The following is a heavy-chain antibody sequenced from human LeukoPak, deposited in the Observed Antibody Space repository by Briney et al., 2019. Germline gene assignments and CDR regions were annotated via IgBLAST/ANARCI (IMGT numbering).Heavy chain of an antibody. D-gene: IGHD5-18*01. V-gene: IGHV4-34*01. J-gene: IGHJ4*02. CDR1: GGSFSGYY. CDR2: INHSGST. Sequence: SEILSLTCAVYGGSFSGYYWSWIRQPPGKGLEWIGEINHSGSTNYNPSLKSRVTISVDTSKNQFSLKLSSVTAADTAVYYCARGPAMANWGQGTLVTVSS. CDR3: ARGPAMAN.